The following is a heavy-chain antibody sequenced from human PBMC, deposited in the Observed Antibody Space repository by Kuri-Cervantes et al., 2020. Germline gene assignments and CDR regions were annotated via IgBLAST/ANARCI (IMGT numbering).Heavy chain of an antibody. Sequence: GGSLRLSCVASGFTFSNAWMSWVRQAPGKGLEWVGRIKSKADGGTIDYATPVKGRVIISRDDSKNTLYLQMSNLKTEDTAVYFCATYLEYYFDYWGQGTLVTVSS. CDR3: ATYLEYYFDY. CDR1: GFTFSNAW. CDR2: IKSKADGGTI. D-gene: IGHD2-21*01. J-gene: IGHJ4*02. V-gene: IGHV3-15*01.